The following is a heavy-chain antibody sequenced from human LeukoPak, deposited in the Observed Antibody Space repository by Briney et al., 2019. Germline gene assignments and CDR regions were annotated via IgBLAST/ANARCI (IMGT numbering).Heavy chain of an antibody. D-gene: IGHD2-21*01. CDR2: ISGSGGST. Sequence: PGGSLRLSCAASGFTFSSYAMSWVRQAPGKGLEWVSAISGSGGSTYYADSVKGRFTIPRDNSKHTLYLQMNSLRAEDTAVYYCASTLVVVIAPFDYWGQGTLVTVSS. V-gene: IGHV3-23*01. CDR1: GFTFSSYA. CDR3: ASTLVVVIAPFDY. J-gene: IGHJ4*02.